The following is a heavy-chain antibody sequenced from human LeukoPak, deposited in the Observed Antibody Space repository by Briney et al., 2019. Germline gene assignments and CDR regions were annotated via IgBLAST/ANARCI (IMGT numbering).Heavy chain of an antibody. CDR1: GFTFSIYG. V-gene: IGHV3-30*02. CDR3: AKDRSPEYSYGPFDY. D-gene: IGHD5-18*01. CDR2: MRYDGSTI. Sequence: QPGGSLRLSCAASGFTFSIYGMHWVRQAPGKGLEWVTFMRYDGSTIYYADSVRGRFTISRDNFKDTLYLRMNSLRTEDTAVYYCAKDRSPEYSYGPFDYGGQGTLVTVSS. J-gene: IGHJ4*02.